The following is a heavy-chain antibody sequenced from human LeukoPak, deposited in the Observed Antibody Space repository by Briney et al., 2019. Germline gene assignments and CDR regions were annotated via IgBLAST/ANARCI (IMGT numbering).Heavy chain of an antibody. CDR3: ARLFGNSDFDY. V-gene: IGHV4-39*01. Sequence: PSETLSLTRTVSGGSISSSSYYWGWIRQPPGKGLEWIGSIYYSGSTCYNPSLKSRVTISVDTSKNQFSLKLSSVTAADTAVYYCARLFGNSDFDYWGQGTLVTVSS. D-gene: IGHD4-23*01. J-gene: IGHJ4*02. CDR2: IYYSGST. CDR1: GGSISSSSYY.